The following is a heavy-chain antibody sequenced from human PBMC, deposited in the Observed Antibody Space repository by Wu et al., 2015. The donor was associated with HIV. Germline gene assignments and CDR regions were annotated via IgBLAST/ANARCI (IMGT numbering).Heavy chain of an antibody. V-gene: IGHV1-18*01. CDR3: ARDLGNDFAVRGYYWYMDV. D-gene: IGHD3/OR15-3a*01. Sequence: QVQLVQSGAEVKKPGASVKVSCKASGYIFTSYGITWVRQAPGQGLEWMGWIRPDSGATHYAEKFQDRVTMTRDASISTTYMQLNRLRSDDTAVYFCARDLGNDFAVRGYYWYMDVWGRGTAITVSS. CDR1: GYIFTSYG. CDR2: IRPDSGAT. J-gene: IGHJ6*03.